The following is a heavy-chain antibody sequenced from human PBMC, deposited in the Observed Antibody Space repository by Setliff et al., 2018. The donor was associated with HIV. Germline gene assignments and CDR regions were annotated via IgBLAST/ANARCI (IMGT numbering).Heavy chain of an antibody. CDR3: ALGMVRGARYYYYYYMDV. Sequence: SETLSLTCTVSGGSISSGSYYWSWIRQPAGKGLEWIGHIYTSGSTNYNPSSKSRVTISADTSENQFSLKLRSVTAADTAVYYCALGMVRGARYYYYYYMDVWGKGTTVTVSS. CDR2: IYTSGST. D-gene: IGHD3-10*01. J-gene: IGHJ6*03. CDR1: GGSISSGSYY. V-gene: IGHV4-61*09.